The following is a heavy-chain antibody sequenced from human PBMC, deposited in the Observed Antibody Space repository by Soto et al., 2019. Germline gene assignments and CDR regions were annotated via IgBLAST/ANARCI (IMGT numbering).Heavy chain of an antibody. J-gene: IGHJ6*02. CDR2: IYQSGRT. D-gene: IGHD3-3*02. CDR3: AREMTIFGVAPGGGVDV. CDR1: GGSINTFDFS. Sequence: LSLTCAVSGGSINTFDFSWSWIRQPPGRGLEWIGSIYQSGRTYYIPSLKSRVTMSLEKSKNQFSLKINSVVAADTAIYYCAREMTIFGVAPGGGVDVWGQGTTVTVSS. V-gene: IGHV4-30-2*01.